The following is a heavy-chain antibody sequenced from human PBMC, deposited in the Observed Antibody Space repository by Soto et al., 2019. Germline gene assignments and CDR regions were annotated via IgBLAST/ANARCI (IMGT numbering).Heavy chain of an antibody. J-gene: IGHJ3*02. CDR1: GFTFSNFA. CDR2: MSSDGSNK. CDR3: ARDTVRGDYAFDI. Sequence: GGSLRLSCAASGFTFSNFAMHWVRQAPGKGLEWVAVMSSDGSNKFYADSVKGRFTISRDNSKNTLYLQMNSLRPEDTAVYYCARDTVRGDYAFDIWGQGTMVTVS. D-gene: IGHD4-17*01. V-gene: IGHV3-30-3*01.